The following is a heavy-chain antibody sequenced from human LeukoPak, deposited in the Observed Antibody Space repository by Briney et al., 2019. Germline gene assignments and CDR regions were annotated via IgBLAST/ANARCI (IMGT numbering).Heavy chain of an antibody. Sequence: SETLSLTCTVSGGSISSSSYYWSWIRQPAGKGLEWIGRIYTSGSTNYNPSLKSRVTISVDTSKNQFSLKLSSVTAADTAVHYCAREPPLMITFGGVIADAFDIWGQGTMVTVSS. D-gene: IGHD3-16*02. CDR1: GGSISSSSYY. V-gene: IGHV4-61*02. CDR2: IYTSGST. CDR3: AREPPLMITFGGVIADAFDI. J-gene: IGHJ3*02.